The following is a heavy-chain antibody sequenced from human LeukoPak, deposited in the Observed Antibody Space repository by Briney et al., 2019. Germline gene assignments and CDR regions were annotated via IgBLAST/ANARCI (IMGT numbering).Heavy chain of an antibody. V-gene: IGHV3-66*01. D-gene: IGHD1-7*01. CDR3: ARYQAGTTALRLVQFDY. Sequence: GGSLRLSCAASGFAVSNSYMSWVRQAPGKGLEWVSFLYSGGATSYVDFVKGRFTISRDNSKNTLYLQMNGLRAEDTALYYCARYQAGTTALRLVQFDYWGQGTLVIVSS. J-gene: IGHJ4*02. CDR1: GFAVSNSY. CDR2: LYSGGAT.